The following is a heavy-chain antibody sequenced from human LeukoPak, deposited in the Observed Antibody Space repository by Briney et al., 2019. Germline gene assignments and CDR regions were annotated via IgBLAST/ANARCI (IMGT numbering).Heavy chain of an antibody. CDR2: IYSGGTT. J-gene: IGHJ4*02. CDR3: ARDRCSGGSCYIGFDY. V-gene: IGHV3-66*01. D-gene: IGHD2-15*01. CDR1: GFTVSSNY. Sequence: GGSLRLSCAASGFTVSSNYMSWVRQAPGKGLEWVSVIYSGGTTYYADSVKGRFTISRDNSKNTLYLQMNSLRAEDTAVYYCARDRCSGGSCYIGFDYWGQGTLVTVSS.